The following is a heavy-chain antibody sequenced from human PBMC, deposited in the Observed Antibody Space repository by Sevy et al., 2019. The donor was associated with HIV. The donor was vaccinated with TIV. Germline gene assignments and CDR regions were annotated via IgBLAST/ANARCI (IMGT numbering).Heavy chain of an antibody. CDR3: AKDWQQQYDY. CDR1: GFTFNGYD. D-gene: IGHD6-13*01. J-gene: IGHJ4*02. CDR2: INNGGDVT. V-gene: IGHV3-23*01. Sequence: GGSLRLSCAASGFTFNGYDMNWVRQAPGKGLEWVSTINNGGDVTSFADSVKGRFTISRDNSKNTLYLQMNSLRLEDTAVYYCAKDWQQQYDYWGQGTLVTVSS.